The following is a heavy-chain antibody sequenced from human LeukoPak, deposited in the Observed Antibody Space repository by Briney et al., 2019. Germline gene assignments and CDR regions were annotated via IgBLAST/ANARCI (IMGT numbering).Heavy chain of an antibody. CDR3: ASFRYFDWLPDY. D-gene: IGHD3-9*01. CDR2: ISASGGST. J-gene: IGHJ4*02. CDR1: GFTFSSYS. Sequence: GGSLRLSCAASGFTFSSYSMNWVRQAPGKGLKWVSDISASGGSTYYADSVKGRFTISRDNSKKTLHLQMNSLRAEDTAVYYCASFRYFDWLPDYWGQGTLVTVSS. V-gene: IGHV3-23*01.